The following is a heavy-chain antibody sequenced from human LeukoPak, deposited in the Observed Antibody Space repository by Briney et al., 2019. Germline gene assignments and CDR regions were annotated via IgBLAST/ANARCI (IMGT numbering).Heavy chain of an antibody. CDR1: GFPFSSYS. CDR2: ISSSSSYI. J-gene: IGHJ4*02. D-gene: IGHD3-16*02. Sequence: GGSLRLSCAASGFPFSSYSMNWVRQAPGKGLEWGSSISSSSSYIYYADSVKGRFTISRDNAKNSLYLQMSSLRAEDTAVYYCARDDYDYVWGSYRYTEGNYWGQGTLVTVSS. V-gene: IGHV3-21*01. CDR3: ARDDYDYVWGSYRYTEGNY.